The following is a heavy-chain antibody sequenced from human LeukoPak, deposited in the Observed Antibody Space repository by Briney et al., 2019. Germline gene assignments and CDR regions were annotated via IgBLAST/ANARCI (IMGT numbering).Heavy chain of an antibody. V-gene: IGHV4-39*02. CDR3: ARDGPWKSDY. Sequence: SETLSLTCTVSGGSISSSSYYWGWIRQPPGKGLEWIGSICSGGNLCSNPSLESRVTISVDSSRSHFFLHLTSATAADTAVYFCARDGPWKSDYWGQGTLVTVSS. CDR1: GGSISSSSYY. J-gene: IGHJ4*02. D-gene: IGHD1-1*01. CDR2: ICSGGNL.